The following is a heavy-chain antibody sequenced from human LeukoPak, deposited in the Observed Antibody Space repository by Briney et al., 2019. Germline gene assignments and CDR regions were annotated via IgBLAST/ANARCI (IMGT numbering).Heavy chain of an antibody. CDR1: GFAFNNYW. V-gene: IGHV3-7*01. J-gene: IGHJ4*02. CDR2: INQDGSEK. Sequence: GGSLRLSCAVSGFAFNNYWMSWVRQAPGKGLEWVANINQDGSEKYYVDSVKGRFTISRDNAKNSLSLQVNSLRAEDTAVYYCARAVPLARGVNYYDYWGQGTLVAVSS. D-gene: IGHD3-10*01. CDR3: ARAVPLARGVNYYDY.